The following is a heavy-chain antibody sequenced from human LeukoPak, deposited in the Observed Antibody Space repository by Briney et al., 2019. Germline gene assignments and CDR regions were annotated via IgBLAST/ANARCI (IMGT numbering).Heavy chain of an antibody. V-gene: IGHV3-9*01. D-gene: IGHD3-22*01. CDR3: ARDFGDSSGYYFGSTDYYGMDV. J-gene: IGHJ6*02. Sequence: LSGGSLRLSCAASGFTFDDYAMHWVRQAPGKGLEWVSGISWNSGSIGYADSVKGRFTISRDNSKNTLYLQMNSLRAEDTAVYYCARDFGDSSGYYFGSTDYYGMDVWGQGTTVTVSS. CDR1: GFTFDDYA. CDR2: ISWNSGSI.